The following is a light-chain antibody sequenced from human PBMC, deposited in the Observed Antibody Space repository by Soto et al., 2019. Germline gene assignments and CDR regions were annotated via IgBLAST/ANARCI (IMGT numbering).Light chain of an antibody. CDR3: QSYDTSLRVV. CDR2: SNI. J-gene: IGLJ2*01. Sequence: QSVLTQPPSVSGAPGQRVTISCTGSSSNIGADYDVHWYQQVPGTAPKLLIYSNINRPSGVPDRFSGSKSGTSASLAITGLQAEDEADYYCQSYDTSLRVVFGGGTKLPVL. V-gene: IGLV1-40*01. CDR1: SSNIGADYD.